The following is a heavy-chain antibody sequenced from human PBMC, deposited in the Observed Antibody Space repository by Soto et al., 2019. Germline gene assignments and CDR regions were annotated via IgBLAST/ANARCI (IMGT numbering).Heavy chain of an antibody. CDR1: GFTFDDFA. CDR2: IIWNSGDI. V-gene: IGHV3-9*01. D-gene: IGHD2-8*02. CDR3: VKDIGASGAYWYFDL. J-gene: IGHJ2*01. Sequence: EMQLVESGGGLVQPGRSLRLSCAASGFTFDDFAMHWVRQAPGKGLEWVSGIIWNSGDIDYADSVRGRFTISRDNAKNALYLQMNSLRAEDAALYYCVKDIGASGAYWYFDLWGRGTLVTVSS.